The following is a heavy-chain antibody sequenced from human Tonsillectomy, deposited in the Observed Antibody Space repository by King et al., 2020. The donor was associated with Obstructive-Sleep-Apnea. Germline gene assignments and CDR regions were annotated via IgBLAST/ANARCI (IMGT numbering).Heavy chain of an antibody. D-gene: IGHD3-3*01. Sequence: QLQESGPGLVKPSGTLSLTCAVSGGSISSSNWWSWVRQPPGKGLGWFGETYLSGSPTYNPSPKSRVTISVDKSKNQFSLKLSPVTAADTAVYYCARMAWSPQALYYYYYGMDVWGQGTTVTVSS. CDR2: TYLSGSP. J-gene: IGHJ6*02. CDR1: GGSISSSNW. V-gene: IGHV4-4*02. CDR3: ARMAWSPQALYYYYYGMDV.